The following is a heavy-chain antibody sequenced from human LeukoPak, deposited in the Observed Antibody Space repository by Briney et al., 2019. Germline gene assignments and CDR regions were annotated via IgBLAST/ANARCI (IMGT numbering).Heavy chain of an antibody. CDR2: IAYDGSNK. CDR1: GFIFDTYD. J-gene: IGHJ6*02. D-gene: IGHD1-1*01. Sequence: GGSLRLSCAASGFIFDTYDMLWVRQAPGKGLEWVAVIAYDGSNKVYADSVKGRFTISRDNSKNTLYLQMNSLRGEDTAVYYCAKEKAIATINYGLDVWGQGTTVTVSS. CDR3: AKEKAIATINYGLDV. V-gene: IGHV3-30*18.